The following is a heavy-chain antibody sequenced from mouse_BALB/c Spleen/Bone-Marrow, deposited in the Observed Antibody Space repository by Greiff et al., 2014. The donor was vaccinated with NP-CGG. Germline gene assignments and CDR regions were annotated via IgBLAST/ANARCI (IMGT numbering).Heavy chain of an antibody. D-gene: IGHD2-4*01. V-gene: IGHV5-6-5*01. Sequence: EVHLVESGGGLVKPGGSLKLSCAASGFTFSSYAMSWVRQTPEKRLEWVASISSGGSTYYPESVKGRFTISRDNARNLLYLQMRSLRSEDTAMFYCARGGGYDYGSWFAYWGQGLWSLSLQ. CDR2: ISSGGST. CDR3: ARGGGYDYGSWFAY. J-gene: IGHJ3*01. CDR1: GFTFSSYA.